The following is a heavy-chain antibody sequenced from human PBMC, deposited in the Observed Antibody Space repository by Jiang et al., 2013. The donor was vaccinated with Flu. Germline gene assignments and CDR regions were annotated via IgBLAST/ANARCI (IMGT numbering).Heavy chain of an antibody. CDR2: SGRT. CDR3: ARDQADYGDDAFDI. Sequence: SGRTYYNPSLKSRVSISVDTSNKQFSLNLRSVTTADTAVYYCARDQADYGDDAFDIWGQGTMVTFSS. D-gene: IGHD4/OR15-4a*01. J-gene: IGHJ3*02. V-gene: IGHV4-31*02.